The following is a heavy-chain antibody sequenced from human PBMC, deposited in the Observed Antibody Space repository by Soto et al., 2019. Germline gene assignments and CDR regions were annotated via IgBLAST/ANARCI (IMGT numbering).Heavy chain of an antibody. J-gene: IGHJ4*02. CDR3: ARGSASSDYDLEY. CDR1: VFTFSSYA. Sequence: PWGSLRIACVSSVFTFSSYAMTWVRQAPGKGLEWVSGVSGTGGSAYYADSVKGRFTISRDKSTNTLYLHMNSLRAEDTAVYYCARGSASSDYDLEYWGQGTLVTVSS. CDR2: VSGTGGSA. D-gene: IGHD5-12*01. V-gene: IGHV3-23*01.